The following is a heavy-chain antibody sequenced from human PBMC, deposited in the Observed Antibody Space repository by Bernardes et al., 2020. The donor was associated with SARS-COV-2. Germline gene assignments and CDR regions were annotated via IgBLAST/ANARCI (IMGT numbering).Heavy chain of an antibody. Sequence: GGSLRLSCAASEFTVSSNYMSWVRQAPGKGLEWVSVIYSGGSTYYADSVKGRFTISRDNSKNTLYLQMNSLRAEDTAVYYCARDRGKVPVVIRFYYYGMDVWRQETTVTVSS. D-gene: IGHD2-2*02. CDR3: ARDRGKVPVVIRFYYYGMDV. CDR1: EFTVSSNY. J-gene: IGHJ6*02. V-gene: IGHV3-66*01. CDR2: IYSGGST.